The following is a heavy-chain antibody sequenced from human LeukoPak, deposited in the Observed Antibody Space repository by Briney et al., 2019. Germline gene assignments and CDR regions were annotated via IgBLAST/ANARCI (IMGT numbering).Heavy chain of an antibody. CDR2: INHSGNT. CDR3: ARAAQVVAAYYYYYYGMDV. Sequence: SETLSLTCAVYGGSFSGYYWSWVRQPPGKGLEWIGEINHSGNTAYNPSLKSRVIISVDTSKSQFSLKLSSVTAADTAVYYCARAAQVVAAYYYYYYGMDVWGQGTTVTVSS. J-gene: IGHJ6*02. V-gene: IGHV4-34*01. CDR1: GGSFSGYY. D-gene: IGHD2-15*01.